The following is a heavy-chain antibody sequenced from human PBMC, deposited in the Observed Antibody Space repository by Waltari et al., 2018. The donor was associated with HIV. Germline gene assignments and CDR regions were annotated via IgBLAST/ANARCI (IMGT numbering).Heavy chain of an antibody. J-gene: IGHJ4*01. Sequence: QEQLVQSGTEVKKPGASVRVSCQASGYTFIGSFIHWVRQAPGQGLEWRGWRNPKSGATNYEQRLRGRVTVTRDTSVDTAYLDLARLRVDDTATYFCHSPWDRDHWGSDNWGHGTLVIVSS. V-gene: IGHV1-2*02. CDR3: HSPWDRDHWGSDN. CDR2: RNPKSGAT. CDR1: GYTFIGSF. D-gene: IGHD3-16*01.